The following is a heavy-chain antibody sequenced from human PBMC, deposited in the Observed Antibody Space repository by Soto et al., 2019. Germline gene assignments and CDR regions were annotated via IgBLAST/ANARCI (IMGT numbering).Heavy chain of an antibody. CDR2: INSDGSST. J-gene: IGHJ6*02. Sequence: PGGSLRLSCAASGFTFSSYWMHWVRQAPGKGLVWVSRINSDGSSTSYADSVKGRFTISRDNAKNTLYLQMNSLRAEDTAVYYCAREGNLDYYYGMDVWGQGTTVTVSS. CDR3: AREGNLDYYYGMDV. D-gene: IGHD4-4*01. V-gene: IGHV3-74*01. CDR1: GFTFSSYW.